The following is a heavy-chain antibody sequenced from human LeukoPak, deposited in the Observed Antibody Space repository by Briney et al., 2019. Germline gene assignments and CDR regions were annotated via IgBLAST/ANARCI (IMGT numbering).Heavy chain of an antibody. D-gene: IGHD5-12*01. CDR1: GGSISSSSYY. CDR3: ARDSGYDYYFDY. Sequence: SETLSLTCTVSGGSISSSSYYWGWIRQPPGKGLEWIGSIYYSGSTYYNPSLKSRVTISVDTSKNQFSLKLSSVTAADTAVYYCARDSGYDYYFDYWGQGTLVTVSS. CDR2: IYYSGST. J-gene: IGHJ4*02. V-gene: IGHV4-39*02.